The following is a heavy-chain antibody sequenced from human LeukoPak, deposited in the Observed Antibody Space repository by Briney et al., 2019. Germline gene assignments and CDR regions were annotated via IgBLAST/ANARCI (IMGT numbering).Heavy chain of an antibody. J-gene: IGHJ3*02. Sequence: SETLSLTCAVYGGSFSGYYWSWIRQPPGKGLEWIGEINHSGSTNYNPSLKSRVTISVDTSKNQFSLKLSSVTAADTAVYYCARHRRGITMVRGRPQVGAFDIWGQGTMVTVSS. D-gene: IGHD3-10*01. CDR3: ARHRRGITMVRGRPQVGAFDI. V-gene: IGHV4-34*01. CDR2: INHSGST. CDR1: GGSFSGYY.